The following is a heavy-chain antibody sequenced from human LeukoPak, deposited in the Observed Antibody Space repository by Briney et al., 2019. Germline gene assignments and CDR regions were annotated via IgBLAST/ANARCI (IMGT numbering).Heavy chain of an antibody. CDR2: IYYSGST. CDR3: ARANIVVVPAAMAYYYYGMDV. D-gene: IGHD2-2*01. V-gene: IGHV4-59*08. Sequence: SETLSLTCTVSGGSISSYYWSWIRQPPGKGLEWIGYIYYSGSTNYNPSLKSRVTISVDTSKNQFSLKLSSVTAADTAVYYCARANIVVVPAAMAYYYYGMDVWGQGTMVTVSS. CDR1: GGSISSYY. J-gene: IGHJ6*02.